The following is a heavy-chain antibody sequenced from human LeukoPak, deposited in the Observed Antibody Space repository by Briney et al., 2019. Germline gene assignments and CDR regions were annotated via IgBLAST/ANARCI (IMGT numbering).Heavy chain of an antibody. CDR1: GGTFSSYA. Sequence: SVKVSCKASGGTFSSYAISWVRQAPGQGLEWMGGIIPIFGTANYAQKFQGRVTITADESTSTAYMELSSLRSEDTAVYYCARSGGGYYDSSGYWFDPWGQGTLVTVSS. J-gene: IGHJ5*02. CDR2: IIPIFGTA. D-gene: IGHD3-22*01. V-gene: IGHV1-69*01. CDR3: ARSGGGYYDSSGYWFDP.